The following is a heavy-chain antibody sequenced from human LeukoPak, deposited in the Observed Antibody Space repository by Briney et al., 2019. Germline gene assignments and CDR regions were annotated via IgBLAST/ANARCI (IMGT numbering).Heavy chain of an antibody. CDR3: AREVTPYY. Sequence: TGGSLRLSCVASGFTFSSYWMTWVRQAPGKGLEWVANIKQDGSEEYYVDSVKGRFTISRDNAKNSLFLQMNSLRAEDTAVYYCAREVTPYYWGQGTLVTVSS. CDR2: IKQDGSEE. J-gene: IGHJ4*02. V-gene: IGHV3-7*01. D-gene: IGHD2-15*01. CDR1: GFTFSSYW.